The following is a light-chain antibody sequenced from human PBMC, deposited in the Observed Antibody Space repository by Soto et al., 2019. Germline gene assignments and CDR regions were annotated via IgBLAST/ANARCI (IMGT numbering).Light chain of an antibody. CDR3: QQFGSSIPHT. Sequence: DIVMTQSPDSLAVSLGERATINCKSSQSVLYTSYNKNLLAWYQQKPGQPPKLLIYWASTRESGVPDRFSGSGSGTDFTLTISSLQAEDVAVYYCQQFGSSIPHTFGQGTKLEIK. V-gene: IGKV4-1*01. CDR2: WAS. CDR1: QSVLYTSYNKNL. J-gene: IGKJ2*01.